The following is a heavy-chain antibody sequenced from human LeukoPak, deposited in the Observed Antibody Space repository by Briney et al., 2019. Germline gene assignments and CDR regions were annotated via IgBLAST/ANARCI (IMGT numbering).Heavy chain of an antibody. Sequence: GGSLRLSCAASGFTLRNYWMHWVRQAPGKGLVWVSYISGGGTSTGYAAPVRGRFTISRDNAKNTVYLQINSQTDEDTAVYYCGRGNYPSSRDSWGLGTLVTVSS. J-gene: IGHJ4*02. CDR2: ISGGGTST. CDR1: GFTLRNYW. D-gene: IGHD5-24*01. V-gene: IGHV3-74*01. CDR3: GRGNYPSSRDS.